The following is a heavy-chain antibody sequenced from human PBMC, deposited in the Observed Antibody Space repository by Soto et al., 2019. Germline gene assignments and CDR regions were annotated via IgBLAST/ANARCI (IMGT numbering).Heavy chain of an antibody. V-gene: IGHV4-59*01. Sequence: QLQLQESGPGLVKPSETLSLTCTVSGGSISHYHWNWIRQAPGKGMEWIGYIFYNGSTHYNPSLTSRVTISVDMSKNRLSLTLTSVTAADTAVYYCARSFYPWGQGTLVTASS. CDR1: GGSISHYH. CDR3: ARSFYP. J-gene: IGHJ5*02. CDR2: IFYNGST.